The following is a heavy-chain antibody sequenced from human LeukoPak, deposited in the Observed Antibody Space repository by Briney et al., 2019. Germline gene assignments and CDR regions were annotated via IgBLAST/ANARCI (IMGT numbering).Heavy chain of an antibody. V-gene: IGHV4-59*01. D-gene: IGHD3-22*01. CDR3: AREVSSDFDI. J-gene: IGHJ3*02. CDR2: IYYIGST. CDR1: GGSISSSY. Sequence: PSETLSLTCTVSGGSISSSYWSWIRQPPGKGLEWIGYIYYIGSTNYNPSLKSRVTISVDTSKNQFSLKLSSVTAADTAVYYCAREVSSDFDIWGQGTMVTVSS.